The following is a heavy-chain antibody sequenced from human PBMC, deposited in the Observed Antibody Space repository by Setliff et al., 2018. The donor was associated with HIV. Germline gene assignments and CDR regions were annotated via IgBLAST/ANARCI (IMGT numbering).Heavy chain of an antibody. V-gene: IGHV1-3*01. CDR2: INVGNGDT. CDR1: GYTFTTYS. CDR3: ARGALLAVFDFDH. D-gene: IGHD3-10*01. Sequence: ASVKVSCKASGYTFTTYSLHWVRQAPGPSLEWMGWINVGNGDTKYSPELQGRISITRDTSANTAYMELSSLRSDDTAVYFCARGALLAVFDFDHRGQGTQVTVS. J-gene: IGHJ4*02.